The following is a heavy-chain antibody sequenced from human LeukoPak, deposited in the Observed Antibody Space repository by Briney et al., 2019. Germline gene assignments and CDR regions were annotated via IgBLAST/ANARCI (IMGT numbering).Heavy chain of an antibody. J-gene: IGHJ3*02. Sequence: TSETLSLTCAVYGGSFSGYYWSWIRQPPGKGLEWIGYIHYSGSTNYNPSLKSRVTISVDTSKNQFSLKLSSVTAADTAVYYCARSLGGYYDSSGSDAFDIWGQGTMVTVSS. V-gene: IGHV4-59*01. CDR3: ARSLGGYYDSSGSDAFDI. D-gene: IGHD3-22*01. CDR2: IHYSGST. CDR1: GGSFSGYY.